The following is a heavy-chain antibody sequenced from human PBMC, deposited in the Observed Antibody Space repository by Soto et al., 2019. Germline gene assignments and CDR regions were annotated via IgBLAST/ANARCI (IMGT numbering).Heavy chain of an antibody. CDR3: ARGWRCSGGSCYPLDGYNWFDP. D-gene: IGHD2-15*01. CDR2: IIPIFGTA. J-gene: IGHJ5*02. CDR1: GGTFSSYA. Sequence: SVKVSFKASGGTFSSYAISWLRQAPGQGLEWMGGIIPIFGTANYAQKFQGRVTITADESTSTAYMELSSLRSEDTAVYYCARGWRCSGGSCYPLDGYNWFDPWGQGTRVTVSS. V-gene: IGHV1-69*13.